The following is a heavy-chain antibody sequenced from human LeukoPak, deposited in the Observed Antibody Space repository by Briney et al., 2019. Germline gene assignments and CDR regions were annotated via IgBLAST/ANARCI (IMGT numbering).Heavy chain of an antibody. V-gene: IGHV4-59*01. CDR3: ARSIVAPYFDY. CDR2: IYYSGST. D-gene: IGHD2-15*01. CDR1: GGSISSYY. J-gene: IGHJ4*02. Sequence: SETLSLTCTVSGGSISSYYWSWIRQPPGKGLEWIGYIYYSGSTNYNPSLKSRVTISVDTSKNQFSLKLSSVTAADTAVCYCARSIVAPYFDYWGQGTLVTVSS.